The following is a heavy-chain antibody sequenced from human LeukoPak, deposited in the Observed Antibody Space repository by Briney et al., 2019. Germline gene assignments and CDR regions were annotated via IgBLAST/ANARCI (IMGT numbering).Heavy chain of an antibody. CDR2: ICIAGDT. D-gene: IGHD6-6*01. CDR1: GFTFSSYD. J-gene: IGHJ6*02. Sequence: GGSLRLSCAASGFTFSSYDMHWVRQTTGKGLEWVSSICIAGDTYYPGSVKGRFTISRENAKNSLYPQMNSLRAGDTAVYYCARAPPYSSASWGYYGMDVWGQGTTVTVPS. V-gene: IGHV3-13*01. CDR3: ARAPPYSSASWGYYGMDV.